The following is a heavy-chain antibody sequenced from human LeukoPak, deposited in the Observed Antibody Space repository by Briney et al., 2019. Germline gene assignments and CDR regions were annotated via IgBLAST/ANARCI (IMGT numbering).Heavy chain of an antibody. J-gene: IGHJ4*02. CDR1: GYSISSSYY. Sequence: SETLSLTCTVSGYSISSSYYWGWIRPPPGKGLEWIGIIYHSGSTYYNPSLKSRVTTSVDTSKNQFSLKLSSVTAEDTAVYYCASRGFYYDSSGYYHDYWGQGTLVTVSS. D-gene: IGHD3-22*01. CDR3: ASRGFYYDSSGYYHDY. V-gene: IGHV4-38-2*02. CDR2: IYHSGST.